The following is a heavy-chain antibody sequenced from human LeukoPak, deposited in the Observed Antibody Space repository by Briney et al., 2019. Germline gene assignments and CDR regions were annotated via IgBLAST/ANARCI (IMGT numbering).Heavy chain of an antibody. CDR1: GFTFSSYA. CDR3: AKDAGIAVAGINDY. CDR2: ISGSGGST. J-gene: IGHJ4*02. V-gene: IGHV3-23*01. Sequence: GGSMRLSCAASGFTFSSYAMSWVRQAPGKVLEWVSAISGSGGSTYYADSVKGRFTISRDNSKNTLYLQMNSLRAEDTAVYYCAKDAGIAVAGINDYWGQGTLVTVSS. D-gene: IGHD6-19*01.